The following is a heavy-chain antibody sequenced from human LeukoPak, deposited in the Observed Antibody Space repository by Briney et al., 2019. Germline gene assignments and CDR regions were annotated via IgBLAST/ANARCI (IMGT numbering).Heavy chain of an antibody. CDR3: AKDFYVRGQFTGEGDY. CDR1: GFTFSSYG. D-gene: IGHD2/OR15-2a*01. V-gene: IGHV3-23*01. CDR2: ISGSGGST. Sequence: GGSLRLSCAASGFTFSSYGISWVRQAPGKGLEWVSAISGSGGSTYYADSVKGRFTISRDNSKNTLYLQMNSLRAEDTAVYYWAKDFYVRGQFTGEGDYWGPGNLVTVSS. J-gene: IGHJ4*02.